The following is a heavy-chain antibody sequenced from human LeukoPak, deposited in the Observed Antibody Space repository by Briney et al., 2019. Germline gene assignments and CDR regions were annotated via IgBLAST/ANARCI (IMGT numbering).Heavy chain of an antibody. CDR1: GFTFSSYG. Sequence: GGSLRLSCAASGFTFSSYGMHWVRQAPGKGLEWVAFIRYDGSNKYYADSVRGRFTISRDNSKDTLYLQMNSLRAEDTAVYYCATERQGVVATPYYFDCWGQGTLVTVSS. J-gene: IGHJ4*02. CDR3: ATERQGVVATPYYFDC. CDR2: IRYDGSNK. D-gene: IGHD5-12*01. V-gene: IGHV3-30*02.